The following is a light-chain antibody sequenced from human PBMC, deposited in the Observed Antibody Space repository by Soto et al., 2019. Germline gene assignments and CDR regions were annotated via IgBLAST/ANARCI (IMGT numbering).Light chain of an antibody. CDR1: QTVRNNY. CDR3: QQYGSSST. V-gene: IGKV3-20*01. J-gene: IGKJ5*01. Sequence: EMVLTHSPCTLSLSPLYRATLSFRASQTVRNNYLAWYQQKPGQAPRLLIYDASSRATGIPDRFSGGGSGTDFTLTISRLEPEDFAVYYCQQYGSSSTFGQGTRLENK. CDR2: DAS.